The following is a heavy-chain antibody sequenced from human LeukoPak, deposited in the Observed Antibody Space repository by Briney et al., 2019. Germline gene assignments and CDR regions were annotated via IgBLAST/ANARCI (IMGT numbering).Heavy chain of an antibody. D-gene: IGHD3-10*01. Sequence: GGSLRLSCAASGFTFSSYSMNWVRQAPGKGLEWVSYISSSSSTIYYADSVKGRFTISRDNAKNSLYLQMNSLRAEDTAVYYCARDHTRHGSGIAPMAVSWFDPWGQGTLVTVSS. CDR1: GFTFSSYS. V-gene: IGHV3-48*04. CDR2: ISSSSSTI. CDR3: ARDHTRHGSGIAPMAVSWFDP. J-gene: IGHJ5*02.